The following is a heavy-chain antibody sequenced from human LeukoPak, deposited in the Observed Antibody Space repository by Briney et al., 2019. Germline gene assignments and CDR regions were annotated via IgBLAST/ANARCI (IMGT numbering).Heavy chain of an antibody. CDR1: GFTFSDYA. CDR2: ISDNEGRT. V-gene: IGHV3-23*01. CDR3: ARHDSFIPY. Sequence: GGSLRLSCVASGFTFSDYAMSWVRQAPGKGLEWVSGISDNEGRTYYTDSVKGRFTISRDRTKNTVYLQMHNLRADDTAVYFCARHDSFIPYWGQGTLVTVSS. J-gene: IGHJ4*02. D-gene: IGHD5-18*01.